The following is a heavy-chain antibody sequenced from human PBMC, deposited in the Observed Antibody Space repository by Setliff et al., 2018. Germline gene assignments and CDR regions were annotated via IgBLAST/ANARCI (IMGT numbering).Heavy chain of an antibody. CDR3: ARDLRVAVAGFDL. CDR1: GFTFSDSY. V-gene: IGHV3-11*01. J-gene: IGHJ4*02. CDR2: ISPSSDRV. Sequence: NPGGSLRVSCAASGFTFSDSYMSWIRQAPGKGLEWISYISPSSDRVYYSKSVEGRFSVSRDNAKKSLYQQMNSLRVDDTAVYYCARDLRVAVAGFDLWGQGSLVTVSS. D-gene: IGHD6-19*01.